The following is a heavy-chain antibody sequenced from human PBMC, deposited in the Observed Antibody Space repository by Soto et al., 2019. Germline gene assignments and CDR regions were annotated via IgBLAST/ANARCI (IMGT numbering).Heavy chain of an antibody. D-gene: IGHD1-1*01. CDR3: ARDLWVEPELYYYGMDA. CDR2: IFYSGTT. V-gene: IGHV4-30-4*01. J-gene: IGHJ6*02. CDR1: GDCVSSADYY. Sequence: SLSLTCTVWGDCVSSADYYWSCIRQTPGKGLEWIGHIFYSGTTYYNPSLKSRLTISVDTSKNHFSLRLTSVTAADTAVYYCARDLWVEPELYYYGMDASGHGTTVTVSS.